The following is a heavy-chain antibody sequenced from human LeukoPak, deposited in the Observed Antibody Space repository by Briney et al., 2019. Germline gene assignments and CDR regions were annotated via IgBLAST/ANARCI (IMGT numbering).Heavy chain of an antibody. Sequence: SETLSLTCTVSGGSISSSSYYWGWIRQPPGKGLEWIGSIYYSGSTYYNPSLQSRVTISVDTSKNQFSLKLSSVTAADTAVYYCARRRITMVRGVRGTWFDPWGQGTLVTVSS. CDR1: GGSISSSSYY. CDR3: ARRRITMVRGVRGTWFDP. D-gene: IGHD3-10*01. J-gene: IGHJ5*02. V-gene: IGHV4-39*07. CDR2: IYYSGST.